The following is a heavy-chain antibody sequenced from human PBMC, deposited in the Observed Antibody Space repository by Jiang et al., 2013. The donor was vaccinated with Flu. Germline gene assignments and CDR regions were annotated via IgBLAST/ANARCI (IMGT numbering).Heavy chain of an antibody. CDR3: ARDHGDYEPPYGLDV. CDR1: SGSIRNYY. V-gene: IGHV4-59*13. Sequence: SGPGLVKPSETLSLTCTVSSGSIRNYYWTWIRQPPGKGLEWLGHIHYSGRTNYSPSLKSRVTISVDTSKNQFSLKLSSVTAADTAVYYCARDHGDYEPPYGLDVWGQGTTVTVSS. CDR2: IHYSGRT. D-gene: IGHD4-17*01. J-gene: IGHJ6*02.